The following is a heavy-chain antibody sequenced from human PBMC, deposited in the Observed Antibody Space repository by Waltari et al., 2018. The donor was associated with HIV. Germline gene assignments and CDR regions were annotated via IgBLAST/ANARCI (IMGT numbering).Heavy chain of an antibody. V-gene: IGHV3-30*02. CDR1: GFNFSSFG. Sequence: VRLVESGGGVIQPGGSLRLSCKMSGFNFSSFGFHWVRQATGKGLGGVRFMRYDQSDEIYVESGKARFILSRGNSSDTLTLQMSSLRIDDTALYFCAKDFKSRGLDPSYIDAWGPGTLVTVSS. CDR2: MRYDQSDE. CDR3: AKDFKSRGLDPSYIDA. D-gene: IGHD3-9*01. J-gene: IGHJ5*02.